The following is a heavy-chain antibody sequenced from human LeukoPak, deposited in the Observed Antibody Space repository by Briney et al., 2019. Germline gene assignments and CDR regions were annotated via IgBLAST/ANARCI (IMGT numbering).Heavy chain of an antibody. V-gene: IGHV4-61*01. D-gene: IGHD3-10*01. CDR3: AGDYSSASYRFDY. CDR2: IYYSGST. CDR1: GGSISSCPISRYS. J-gene: IGHJ4*02. Sequence: PSETLSLTCTVSGGSISSCPISRYSWSWIRQPPGRGLEWIGYIYYSGSTTYNPSLKSRLTISLDTSKNQFSLKLSSVTAADTAVYYCAGDYSSASYRFDYWGQGTLVSVSS.